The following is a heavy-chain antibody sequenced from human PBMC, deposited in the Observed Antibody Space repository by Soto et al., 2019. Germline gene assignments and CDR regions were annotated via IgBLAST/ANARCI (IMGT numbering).Heavy chain of an antibody. D-gene: IGHD5-12*01. CDR2: ISSSSSTI. Sequence: GGSLRLSCAASGFTFSSYSMNWVLQAPGKGLEWVSYISSSSSTIYYADSVKGRFTISRDNAKNSLYLQMNSLRDEDTAVYYCARVTGRRGYGLDYYGMDVWGQGTTVTVSS. J-gene: IGHJ6*02. V-gene: IGHV3-48*02. CDR3: ARVTGRRGYGLDYYGMDV. CDR1: GFTFSSYS.